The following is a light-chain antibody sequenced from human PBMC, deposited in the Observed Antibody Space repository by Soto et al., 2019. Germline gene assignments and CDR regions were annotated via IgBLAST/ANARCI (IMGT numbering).Light chain of an antibody. J-gene: IGKJ4*01. V-gene: IGKV3-11*01. CDR3: QQRASWPLLT. CDR1: QSVSKS. Sequence: DIVLTQSPATLSLSPGERASLSCRASQSVSKSLACYQQKPGQPPRLLIYDASTRATGIPARFTGSGSGTDFPLSISSLEPEDFAVYYCQQRASWPLLTFGGGTKVEI. CDR2: DAS.